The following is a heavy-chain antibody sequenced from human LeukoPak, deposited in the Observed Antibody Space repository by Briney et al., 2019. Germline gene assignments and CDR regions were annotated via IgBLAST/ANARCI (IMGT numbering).Heavy chain of an antibody. Sequence: QPGGSLRLSCAASGFTFSSYEMNWVRQAPGKGLEWVSYISTSSSTIYYADSVKGRFTISRDNAKTSLYLQMNSLRAEDTAVYYCARDLSGVTGYTYGRGIDYWGQGTLVTVSS. J-gene: IGHJ4*02. V-gene: IGHV3-48*03. CDR1: GFTFSSYE. CDR3: ARDLSGVTGYTYGRGIDY. CDR2: ISTSSSTI. D-gene: IGHD5-18*01.